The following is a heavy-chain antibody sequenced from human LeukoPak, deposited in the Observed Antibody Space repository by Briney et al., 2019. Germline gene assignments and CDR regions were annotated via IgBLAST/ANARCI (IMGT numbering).Heavy chain of an antibody. D-gene: IGHD6-19*01. V-gene: IGHV1-2*02. Sequence: ASVKVSCKASGYTFTGYYMHWVRQAPGQGLEWMGWINPNSGGTNYAQKLQGRVTMTRDTSISTAYMELSRLRSDDTAVYYCARDHSSGWTPFDYWGQGTLVTVSS. CDR3: ARDHSSGWTPFDY. CDR1: GYTFTGYY. CDR2: INPNSGGT. J-gene: IGHJ4*02.